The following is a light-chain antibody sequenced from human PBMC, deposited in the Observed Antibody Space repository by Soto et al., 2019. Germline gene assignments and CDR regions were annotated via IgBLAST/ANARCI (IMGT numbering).Light chain of an antibody. J-gene: IGKJ1*01. Sequence: EIVLTPSPATLSLSPVERATLSCRASQSVSSSYLAWYQQKPGQAPRLLIYGASSRATGIPDRFSGSGSGTDFTLTISRLEPEDFAVYYCQQYGSSPQTFGQGTKVDIK. CDR2: GAS. CDR3: QQYGSSPQT. V-gene: IGKV3-20*01. CDR1: QSVSSSY.